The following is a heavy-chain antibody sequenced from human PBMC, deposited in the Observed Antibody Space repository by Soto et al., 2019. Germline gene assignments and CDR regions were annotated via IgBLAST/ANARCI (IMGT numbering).Heavy chain of an antibody. CDR2: ISYDGSNK. D-gene: IGHD3-22*01. Sequence: QVQLVESGGGVVQPGRSLRLSCAASGFTFSSYGMHWVRQAPGKGLEWVAVISYDGSNKYYADSVKGRFTISRDNSKNTLYLQMNSLRAEDTAVYYCAKLYDSSGYYLSAPDIWGQGTMFTVSS. CDR3: AKLYDSSGYYLSAPDI. J-gene: IGHJ3*02. CDR1: GFTFSSYG. V-gene: IGHV3-30*18.